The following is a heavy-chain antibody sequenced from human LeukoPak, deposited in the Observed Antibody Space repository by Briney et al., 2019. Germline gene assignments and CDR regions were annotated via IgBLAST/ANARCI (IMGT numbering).Heavy chain of an antibody. Sequence: SQTLSLTCALSGDIVSSNSAAWDWIRQSPSRGLEWLGRTYYRSKWFYDYAVSVKSRITINPDTSKNQFSLLLNSVTPEDTAVYYCTRDSGLGNDAFDVWGQGTMVTVSS. D-gene: IGHD3-10*01. V-gene: IGHV6-1*01. CDR3: TRDSGLGNDAFDV. CDR2: TYYRSKWFY. CDR1: GDIVSSNSAA. J-gene: IGHJ3*01.